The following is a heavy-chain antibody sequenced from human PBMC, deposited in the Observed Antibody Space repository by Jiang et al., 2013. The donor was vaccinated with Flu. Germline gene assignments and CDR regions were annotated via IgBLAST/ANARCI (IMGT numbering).Heavy chain of an antibody. Sequence: ETLSLTCTVSSGSISSTNYYWGWIRQPPGKGLEWIGYIYYSGSTNYNPSLKSRVTISVDTSKNQFSLKLSSVTAADTAVYYCARSSSSGWPSHFGYWGQGTLVTVSS. CDR2: IYYSGST. J-gene: IGHJ4*02. CDR3: ARSSSSGWPSHFGY. D-gene: IGHD6-19*01. CDR1: SGSISSTNYY. V-gene: IGHV4-61*05.